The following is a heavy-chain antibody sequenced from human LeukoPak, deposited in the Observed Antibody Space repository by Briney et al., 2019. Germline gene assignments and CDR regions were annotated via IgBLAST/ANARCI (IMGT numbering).Heavy chain of an antibody. CDR1: GGSISSGGYY. D-gene: IGHD6-6*01. V-gene: IGHV4-61*08. Sequence: PSQTLSLTCTVSGGSISSGGYYWSWIRQPPGKGLEWIGYIYYSGSTNYNPSLKSRVTISVNTSKNQFSLKLSSVTAADTAVYYCARGGSSSLDYWGQGTLVTVSS. J-gene: IGHJ4*02. CDR3: ARGGSSSLDY. CDR2: IYYSGST.